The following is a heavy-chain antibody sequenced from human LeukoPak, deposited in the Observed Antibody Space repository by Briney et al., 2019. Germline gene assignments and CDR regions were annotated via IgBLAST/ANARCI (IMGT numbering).Heavy chain of an antibody. V-gene: IGHV3-30*04. CDR3: ARARRSADNWFDP. CDR1: GFTFSSYA. D-gene: IGHD2-15*01. J-gene: IGHJ5*02. Sequence: GGSLRLSYAASGFTFSSYAMHWVRQAPGKGLEWVAVISYDGSNKYYADSVKGRFTISRDNSKNTLYLQMNSLRAEDTAVYYCARARRSADNWFDPWGQGTLVTVSS. CDR2: ISYDGSNK.